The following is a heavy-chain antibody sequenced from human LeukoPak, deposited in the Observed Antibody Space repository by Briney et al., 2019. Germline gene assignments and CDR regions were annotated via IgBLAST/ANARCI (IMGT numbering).Heavy chain of an antibody. J-gene: IGHJ6*03. D-gene: IGHD3-16*01. Sequence: PGGSLRLSCAASGFTFDDYAMHWVRQVPGKGLEWVSLISGDGGSTYYADSVKGRFTISRDNSKNSLYLQMNSLRTEDTALYYCAKVGAMPIYFYFHYMDVWGKGTTVTVSS. V-gene: IGHV3-43*02. CDR3: AKVGAMPIYFYFHYMDV. CDR1: GFTFDDYA. CDR2: ISGDGGST.